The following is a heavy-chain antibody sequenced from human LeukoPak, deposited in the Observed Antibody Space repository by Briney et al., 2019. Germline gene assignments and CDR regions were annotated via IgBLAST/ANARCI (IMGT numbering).Heavy chain of an antibody. J-gene: IGHJ5*02. CDR3: AKTGGPTENWFDP. D-gene: IGHD4-17*01. Sequence: SETLSLTCTVSGGSISSGSYYWSWIRQPAGKGLEWIGRIYTSGSTNYNPSLKSRVTISVDTSKNQFSLKLSSVTAADTAVYYCAKTGGPTENWFDPWGQGTLVTVSS. CDR1: GGSISSGSYY. CDR2: IYTSGST. V-gene: IGHV4-61*02.